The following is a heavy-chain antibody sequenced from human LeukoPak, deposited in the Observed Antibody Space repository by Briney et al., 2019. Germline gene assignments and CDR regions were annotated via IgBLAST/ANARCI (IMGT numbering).Heavy chain of an antibody. Sequence: ASVKVSCKASGYTFTSYGISWVRQAPGQGLEWMGWISAYNGNTNYAQKLQGRVTMTTDTSTSTAYMELRSLRSDDTAVYYCARGFDWLSSTDYYYGMDVWGQGTLVTVSS. J-gene: IGHJ6*02. V-gene: IGHV1-18*01. CDR1: GYTFTSYG. D-gene: IGHD3-9*01. CDR2: ISAYNGNT. CDR3: ARGFDWLSSTDYYYGMDV.